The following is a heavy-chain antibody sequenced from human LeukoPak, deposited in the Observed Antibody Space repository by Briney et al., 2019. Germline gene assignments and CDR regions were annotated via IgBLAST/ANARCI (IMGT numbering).Heavy chain of an antibody. CDR3: VRQHSYDYYYYYYYMDV. D-gene: IGHD5-18*01. Sequence: PSETLSLTCTVSGGSISSYYWSWIRQPPGKGLEWIGYIYYSGSTNYNPSLKSRVTISVDTSKNQFSLKLSSVTAADTAVYYCVRQHSYDYYYYYYYMDVWGKGTTVTVSS. CDR1: GGSISSYY. J-gene: IGHJ6*03. V-gene: IGHV4-59*01. CDR2: IYYSGST.